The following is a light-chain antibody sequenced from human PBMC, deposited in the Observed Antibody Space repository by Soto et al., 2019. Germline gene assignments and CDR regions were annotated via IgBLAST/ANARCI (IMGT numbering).Light chain of an antibody. V-gene: IGKV3-20*01. CDR2: GAS. J-gene: IGKJ5*01. Sequence: SLLTQSPCTLSLSPGERATLSCRASQSVSSSYLAWYQQKPGQPPRLLIYGASSRATGIPERFSGSGSGTDFTLTISRLEPEDFEVFYCQHYDSLPITFGQGTRLEIK. CDR3: QHYDSLPIT. CDR1: QSVSSSY.